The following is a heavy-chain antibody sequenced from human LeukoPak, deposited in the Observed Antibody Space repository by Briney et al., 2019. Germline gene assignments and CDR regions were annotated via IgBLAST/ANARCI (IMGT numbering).Heavy chain of an antibody. V-gene: IGHV4-59*08. CDR3: AGHHPRNTVDF. Sequence: PSETLSLTCTVSGGSISSYYWSWIRQPPGKGLEWIGYIYYSGSTNYNPSLKSRVTIPLDTSKNQFSLKLSSVTAADTAVYYCAGHHPRNTVDFWGQGTLVTVSS. J-gene: IGHJ4*02. CDR1: GGSISSYY. CDR2: IYYSGST. D-gene: IGHD2/OR15-2a*01.